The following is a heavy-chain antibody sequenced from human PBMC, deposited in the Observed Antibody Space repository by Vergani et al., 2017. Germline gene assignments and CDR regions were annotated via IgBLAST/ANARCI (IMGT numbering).Heavy chain of an antibody. CDR3: NTMARGGFDY. CDR2: IKQDGSEK. J-gene: IGHJ4*02. Sequence: EVQLVESGGGLVQPGGSLRLSCAASGFTFSSYWMSCVRQAPGKGLEWVANIKQDGSEKYYVDSVKGRFTISRDNAKNSLYLQMHSLRAEDTAVYYCNTMARGGFDYWGQGTLVTVSP. CDR1: GFTFSSYW. D-gene: IGHD3-10*01. V-gene: IGHV3-7*01.